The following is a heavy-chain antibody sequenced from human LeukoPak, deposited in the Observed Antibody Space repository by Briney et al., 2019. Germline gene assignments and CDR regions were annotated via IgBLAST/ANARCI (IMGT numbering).Heavy chain of an antibody. CDR2: IYTSGST. J-gene: IGHJ6*02. D-gene: IGHD2-15*01. CDR1: GGSISGYY. V-gene: IGHV4-4*07. Sequence: NTSETLSLTCTVSGGSISGYYWSWIRQPAGKGLEWIGRIYTSGSTNYNPSLKSRVTISVDTSKTQFSLRLSSVTAADTAVYYCARHLGPGWHAMDVWGQGTTVTVSS. CDR3: ARHLGPGWHAMDV.